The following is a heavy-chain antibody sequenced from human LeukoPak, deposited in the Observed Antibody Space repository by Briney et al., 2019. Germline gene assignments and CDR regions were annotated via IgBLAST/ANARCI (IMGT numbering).Heavy chain of an antibody. CDR2: INPSGGST. D-gene: IGHD3-22*01. Sequence: ASVKVSCKAPGYTFTSYYMHWVRQAPGQGLEWMGIINPSGGSTSYAQKFQGRVTMTRDTSTSTVYMELSSLRSEDTAVYYCARDPSPDSSGYYPDDYWGQGTLVTVSS. V-gene: IGHV1-46*01. J-gene: IGHJ4*02. CDR1: GYTFTSYY. CDR3: ARDPSPDSSGYYPDDY.